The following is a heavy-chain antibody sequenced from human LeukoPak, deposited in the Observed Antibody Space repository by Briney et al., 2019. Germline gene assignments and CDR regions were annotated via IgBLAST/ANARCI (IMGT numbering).Heavy chain of an antibody. V-gene: IGHV3-30-3*01. CDR3: ARDVVATIGYFDY. D-gene: IGHD5-12*01. Sequence: PGGSLRLSCAGSGFTFASYAVHWVRQAPGKRLEWVAFISSDGTTEHYRDSVKGRFTISRDISKNTLYLQMNSLRAEDTAVYYCARDVVATIGYFDYWGQGTLVTVSS. J-gene: IGHJ4*02. CDR2: ISSDGTTE. CDR1: GFTFASYA.